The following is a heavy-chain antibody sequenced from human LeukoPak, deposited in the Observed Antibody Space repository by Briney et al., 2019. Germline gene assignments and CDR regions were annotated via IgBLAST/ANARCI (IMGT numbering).Heavy chain of an antibody. V-gene: IGHV4-39*01. J-gene: IGHJ3*01. CDR2: TFYTGRT. Sequence: PSETLSLTCTVSGDSIISNIYWWDWVRLPPGKGLEWIGATFYTGRTFYSPSLKSRVTISVDTSKNQFSLDLSSATAADTAVYYWARRRHNFDFYDVWGRGTRVTVSS. CDR1: GDSIISNIYW. CDR3: ARRRHNFDFYDV. D-gene: IGHD3/OR15-3a*01.